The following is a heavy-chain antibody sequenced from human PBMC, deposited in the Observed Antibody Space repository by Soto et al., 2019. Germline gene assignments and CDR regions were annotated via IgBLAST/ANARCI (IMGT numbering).Heavy chain of an antibody. J-gene: IGHJ4*02. D-gene: IGHD6-25*01. CDR1: GFTFSSYW. Sequence: EVQLVESGGGLVQTGGSLRLSCAASGFTFSSYWMHWVRQAPGKGLVWVSRINNDGSSTTYADSVKGRFTISRDNAKNTLYLQMNSLRDEDRAVYSCAKGSGAQSGLLDYWGQGTLVSVSS. CDR3: AKGSGAQSGLLDY. V-gene: IGHV3-74*01. CDR2: INNDGSST.